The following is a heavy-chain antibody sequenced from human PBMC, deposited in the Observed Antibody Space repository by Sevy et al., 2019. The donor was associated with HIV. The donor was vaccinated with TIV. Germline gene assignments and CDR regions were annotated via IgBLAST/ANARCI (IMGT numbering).Heavy chain of an antibody. D-gene: IGHD2-15*01. J-gene: IGHJ6*02. CDR3: AAERGEDYCSGNSCQRHYYNGLDV. V-gene: IGHV1-24*01. Sequence: ASVKVSCKVAGYRLIEVSMHWVRQAPGKGLEWMGHLDPEDGETIYAQKFQGRVTMTEDTSTDTAYMEVSSLRSEDTAVYYCAAERGEDYCSGNSCQRHYYNGLDVWGQGTTVTVSS. CDR1: GYRLIEVS. CDR2: LDPEDGET.